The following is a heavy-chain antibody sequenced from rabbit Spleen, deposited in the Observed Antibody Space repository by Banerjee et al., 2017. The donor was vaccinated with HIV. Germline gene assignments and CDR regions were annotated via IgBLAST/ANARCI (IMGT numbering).Heavy chain of an antibody. J-gene: IGHJ2*01. CDR3: ARNYVNAFDP. D-gene: IGHD1-1*01. Sequence: QSLEESGGDLVKPGASLTLTCTASGFSFTYIDYLCWVRQPPGKGPEWIACIHSGDSGYTYYATWAKGRFTISKTSSTTVTLQMTSLTAADTATYFCARNYVNAFDPWGPGTLVTVS. CDR2: IHSGDSGYT. CDR1: GFSFTYIDY. V-gene: IGHV1S40*01.